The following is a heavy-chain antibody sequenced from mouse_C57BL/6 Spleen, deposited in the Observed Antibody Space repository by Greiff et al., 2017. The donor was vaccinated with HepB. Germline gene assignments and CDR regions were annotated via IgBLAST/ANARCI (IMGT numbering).Heavy chain of an antibody. D-gene: IGHD2-3*01. J-gene: IGHJ3*01. CDR1: GYTFTSYW. CDR2: IDPSDSYT. V-gene: IGHV1-69*01. CDR3: AREGIYDGYYEGFAY. Sequence: VQLQQPGAELVMPGASVKLSCKASGYTFTSYWMHWVKQRPGQGLEWIGEIDPSDSYTNYNQKFKGKSTLTVDKSSSTAYMQLSSLTSEDSAVYYCAREGIYDGYYEGFAYWGQGTLVTVSA.